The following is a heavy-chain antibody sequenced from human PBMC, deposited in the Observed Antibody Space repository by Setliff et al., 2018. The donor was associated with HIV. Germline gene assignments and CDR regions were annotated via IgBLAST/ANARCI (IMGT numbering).Heavy chain of an antibody. J-gene: IGHJ4*02. V-gene: IGHV4-31*03. Sequence: SETLSLTCTVSGGSISSGDYYWSWIRQHPRKGLEWIGYIYYTGSTYYNPSLKSRVTISVDTSKNQFSLKLSSVTAADSAVYYCARAPFYYGSGSYQAFDYWGQGTLVTVSS. CDR3: ARAPFYYGSGSYQAFDY. CDR1: GGSISSGDYY. D-gene: IGHD3-10*01. CDR2: IYYTGST.